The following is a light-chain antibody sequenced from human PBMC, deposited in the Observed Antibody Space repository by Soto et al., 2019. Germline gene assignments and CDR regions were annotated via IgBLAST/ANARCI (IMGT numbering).Light chain of an antibody. CDR1: QGISSW. J-gene: IGKJ5*01. Sequence: DSQMAQSPSSVYVSVGDRVTITCRASQGISSWLAWYQQKPGKAPKLLIYAASSLQSGVPSRFSGSGSGTDFTLTISGLQHEDYATYHCQQSSDSLSITFGQGTRLETK. CDR3: QQSSDSLSIT. V-gene: IGKV1-12*01. CDR2: AAS.